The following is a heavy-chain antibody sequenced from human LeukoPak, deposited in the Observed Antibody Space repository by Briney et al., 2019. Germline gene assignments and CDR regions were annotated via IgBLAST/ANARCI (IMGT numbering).Heavy chain of an antibody. J-gene: IGHJ4*02. Sequence: GGSLRLSCAASGFTFSSYAMSWVRQAPGKGLEWVSAISGSGGSTYYADSVKGRFTISRDNSKNTLYLQMNSLRAEDTAVYYCAKLEMATSHPLYYLDYWGQGTLVTFSS. V-gene: IGHV3-23*01. CDR3: AKLEMATSHPLYYLDY. CDR1: GFTFSSYA. D-gene: IGHD5-24*01. CDR2: ISGSGGST.